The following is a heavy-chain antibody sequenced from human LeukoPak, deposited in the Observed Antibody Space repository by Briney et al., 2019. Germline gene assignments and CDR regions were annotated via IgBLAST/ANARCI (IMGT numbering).Heavy chain of an antibody. CDR1: GFTFGDYA. CDR2: IRSKAYGGTT. Sequence: PGRSLRLSCTASGFTFGDYAMSWVRQAPGKGLEWVGFIRSKAYGGTTEYAASVKGRFTISRDDSKSIAYLQMNSLKTEDTAVYYCTSTMVRGVIPNNWFDPWGQGTLVTVPS. D-gene: IGHD3-10*01. V-gene: IGHV3-49*04. J-gene: IGHJ5*02. CDR3: TSTMVRGVIPNNWFDP.